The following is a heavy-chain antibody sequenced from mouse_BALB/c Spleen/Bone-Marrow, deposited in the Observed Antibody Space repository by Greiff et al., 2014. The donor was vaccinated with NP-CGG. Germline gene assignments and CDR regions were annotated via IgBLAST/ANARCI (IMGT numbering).Heavy chain of an antibody. CDR3: ARHYVYVDAMDY. Sequence: EVQLVESGGGFVKPGESLKFSCAASGFTVSSYTMSWVRQTPEKRLEWVASITGGGTTYYPDSAKGRFTISRDNARNIMYLQVSSLRSEDAAIYYYARHYVYVDAMDYWGQGTSVTVSS. J-gene: IGHJ4*01. CDR2: ITGGGTT. CDR1: GFTVSSYT. D-gene: IGHD1-2*01. V-gene: IGHV5-6-5*01.